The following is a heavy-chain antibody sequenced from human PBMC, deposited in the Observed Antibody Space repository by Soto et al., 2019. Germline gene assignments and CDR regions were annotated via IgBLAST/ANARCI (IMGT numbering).Heavy chain of an antibody. D-gene: IGHD7-27*01. J-gene: IGHJ6*03. CDR1: GYTFTSYD. CDR3: ARDLGSSYYYYYMDV. V-gene: IGHV1-8*01. Sequence: ASVKVSCKASGYTFTSYDINWVRQATGQGLEWMGWMSPNSGNTGYAQKFQGRVTMTRNTSISTAYMELSSLRSEDTAVYYCARDLGSSYYYYYMDVWGKGTTVTVSS. CDR2: MSPNSGNT.